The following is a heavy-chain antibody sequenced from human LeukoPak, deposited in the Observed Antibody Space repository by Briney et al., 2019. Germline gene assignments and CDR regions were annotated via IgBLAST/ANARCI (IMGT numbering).Heavy chain of an antibody. D-gene: IGHD3-10*01. J-gene: IGHJ4*02. CDR2: INHSGST. V-gene: IGHV4-34*01. CDR1: GGSFSGYY. Sequence: KASETLSLTCAVYGGSFSGYYWSWIRQPPGKGLEWIGEINHSGSTNYNPSLKSRVTISVDTSKNQFSLKLSSVTAADTAVYYCARRGSFTMVRGVITTWGQGTLVTVSS. CDR3: ARRGSFTMVRGVITT.